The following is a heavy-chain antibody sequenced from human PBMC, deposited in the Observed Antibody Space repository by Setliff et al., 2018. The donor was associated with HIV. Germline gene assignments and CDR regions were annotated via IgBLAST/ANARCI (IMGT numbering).Heavy chain of an antibody. CDR2: IIPSGST. D-gene: IGHD5-18*01. CDR1: GGSFSGYY. J-gene: IGHJ4*02. Sequence: SETLSLTCAVYGGSFSGYYWSWIRQPPGKGLKWIGEIIPSGSTNCSPSLKSRVTISVDTSKNQFSLKLNSVTAADTAVYYCARHTGGYTYSYDNYFDYWGQGTLVTVSS. V-gene: IGHV4-34*12. CDR3: ARHTGGYTYSYDNYFDY.